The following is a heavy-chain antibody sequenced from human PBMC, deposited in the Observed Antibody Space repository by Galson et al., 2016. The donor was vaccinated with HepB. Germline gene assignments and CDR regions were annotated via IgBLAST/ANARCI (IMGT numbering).Heavy chain of an antibody. J-gene: IGHJ3*02. V-gene: IGHV3-7*04. CDR3: ARPSSRYYADTGYTSRADVFDI. CDR2: IKQDGSEK. D-gene: IGHD3-22*01. Sequence: SLRLSCAASGFSFITYWMSWVRQAPGKGLEWVANIKQDGSEKYYVDSVKDRFTISRDNAKYSLYLQMNNLRVEDTAVYYCARPSSRYYADTGYTSRADVFDIWGQGTKVTVSS. CDR1: GFSFITYW.